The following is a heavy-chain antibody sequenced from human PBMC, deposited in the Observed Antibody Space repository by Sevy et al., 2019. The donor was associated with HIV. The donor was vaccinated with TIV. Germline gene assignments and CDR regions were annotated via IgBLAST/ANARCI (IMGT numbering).Heavy chain of an antibody. J-gene: IGHJ4*02. CDR2: IYCSGST. CDR1: GDSLSSNDYY. Sequence: SETLSLTCTVSGDSLSSNDYYWAWIRQPPGKGLDWIGSIYCSGSTYYNPSLKSRVTISVDTSKNQFSLKLRSVTAADTAVYYCAREGPRIAQFDYWGQGTLVTVSS. V-gene: IGHV4-39*02. D-gene: IGHD6-13*01. CDR3: AREGPRIAQFDY.